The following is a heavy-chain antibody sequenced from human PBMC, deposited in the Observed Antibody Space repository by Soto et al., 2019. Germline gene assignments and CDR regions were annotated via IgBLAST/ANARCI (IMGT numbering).Heavy chain of an antibody. V-gene: IGHV4-34*01. CDR1: GGSFSGYY. J-gene: IGHJ4*02. Sequence: SETLSLTCAVYGGSFSGYYWTWIRQSPEKGLEWIGEVNHSGTTYYNPSLKTRVTISVHTPKNQFSLKMSSVTAADTAVYYCARGIGYCSSINCYSSRRLRFDSWGQGTLVTAPQ. CDR3: ARGIGYCSSINCYSSRRLRFDS. D-gene: IGHD2-2*01. CDR2: VNHSGTT.